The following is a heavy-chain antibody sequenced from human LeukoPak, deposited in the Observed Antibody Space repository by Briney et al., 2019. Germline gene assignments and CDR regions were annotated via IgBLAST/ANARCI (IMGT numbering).Heavy chain of an antibody. J-gene: IGHJ4*02. CDR2: MNPNSGNT. CDR3: ARGGFSTTTCYDY. D-gene: IGHD2-2*01. V-gene: IGHV1-8*01. CDR1: GYTFTSAD. Sequence: ASVSVSCTPSGYTFTSADINGVRQATGQGLEWMGWMNPNSGNTGYAQKFQGRVTMTRDTSINTAFMELSSLRSEDTAVYYCARGGFSTTTCYDYWGQGTLVTVSS.